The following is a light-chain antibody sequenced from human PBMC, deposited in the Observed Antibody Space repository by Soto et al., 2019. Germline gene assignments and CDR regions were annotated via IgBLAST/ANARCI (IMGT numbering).Light chain of an antibody. J-gene: IGKJ4*01. CDR3: QQYNNWPLT. CDR2: GAS. Sequence: EIVMTQSPATLSVSPGERATLSCRAGQSVRNNLAWYQQKPGQVPSLLVYGASTRATGIPARFSGSGSGTEFTLTINNLESEDFAIYYCQQYNNWPLTFGGGTKVEIK. V-gene: IGKV3-15*01. CDR1: QSVRNN.